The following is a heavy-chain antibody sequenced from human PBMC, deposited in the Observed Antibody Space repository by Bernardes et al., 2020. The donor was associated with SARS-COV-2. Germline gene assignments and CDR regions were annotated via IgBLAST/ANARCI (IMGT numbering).Heavy chain of an antibody. J-gene: IGHJ5*02. CDR2: IYTSGNT. CDR3: ARDLAAAGNNWFDP. Sequence: SETLSLTCTVSGASISSYYWSWIRQPAGKGLEWIGRIYTSGNTNYNPSLKSRVTMSVDTSKNHCSLKLSSVTAADTAVYYCARDLAAAGNNWFDPWGQGTLVTVSS. V-gene: IGHV4-4*07. D-gene: IGHD6-13*01. CDR1: GASISSYY.